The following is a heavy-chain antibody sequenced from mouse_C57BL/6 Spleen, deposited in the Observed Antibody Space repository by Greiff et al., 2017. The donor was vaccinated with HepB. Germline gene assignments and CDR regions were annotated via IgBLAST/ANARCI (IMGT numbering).Heavy chain of an antibody. CDR1: GYAFSSYW. CDR3: ARFPNTTVVAFDY. Sequence: VQLQQSGAELVKPGASVKISCKASGYAFSSYWMNWVKQRPGQGLEWIGQIYPGDGDTNYNGKFKGKATLTADKSSSTAYMQLSSLTSEDSAVYFCARFPNTTVVAFDYWGQGTTLTVSS. J-gene: IGHJ2*01. V-gene: IGHV1-80*01. D-gene: IGHD1-1*01. CDR2: IYPGDGDT.